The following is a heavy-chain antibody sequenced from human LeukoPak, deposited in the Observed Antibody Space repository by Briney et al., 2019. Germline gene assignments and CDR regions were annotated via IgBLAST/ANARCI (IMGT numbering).Heavy chain of an antibody. CDR3: GGAARTTTSPPPFDY. CDR1: GGSISSYY. D-gene: IGHD6-6*01. V-gene: IGHV4-59*01. J-gene: IGHJ4*02. Sequence: SETLSLTCTVSGGSISSYYWSWIRQPPGKGLEWIGYIYYSGSTNYNPSLKSRVTISVDTSKNQFSLKLSSVTAADTAVYYCGGAARTTTSPPPFDYWGQGTLVTVSS. CDR2: IYYSGST.